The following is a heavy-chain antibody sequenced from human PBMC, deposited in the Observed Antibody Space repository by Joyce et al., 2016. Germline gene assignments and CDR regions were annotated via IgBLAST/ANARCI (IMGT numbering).Heavy chain of an antibody. Sequence: EVQLVESGGGLVQPGGSLRLSCAASGFTFSDYSMNWVRQAPGKGLEWVSYISRASHNTHHADSVRGRFTISRDNAKNSLYLHMNNLRAEDTAVYYCSAKKCSSTTCYPYYLDYWGHGTLVTVSS. V-gene: IGHV3-48*01. D-gene: IGHD2-2*01. CDR3: SAKKCSSTTCYPYYLDY. J-gene: IGHJ4*01. CDR2: ISRASHNT. CDR1: GFTFSDYS.